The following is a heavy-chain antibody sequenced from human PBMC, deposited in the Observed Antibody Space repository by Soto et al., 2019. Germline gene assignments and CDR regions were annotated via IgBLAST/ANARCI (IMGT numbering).Heavy chain of an antibody. CDR1: GGSISNYY. V-gene: IGHV4-59*08. D-gene: IGHD3-10*01. CDR3: ARQGFGAVHGLVEG. CDR2: VHDSWGS. J-gene: IGHJ6*01. Sequence: ETLSLTCTVSGGSISNYYWSWFRQTPGKGLEWIGYVHDSWGSNYNPSLKSRVAISLDTSKSQFSLKLTSVTATDTAVYYCARQGFGAVHGLVEGWGQGTTVTVSS.